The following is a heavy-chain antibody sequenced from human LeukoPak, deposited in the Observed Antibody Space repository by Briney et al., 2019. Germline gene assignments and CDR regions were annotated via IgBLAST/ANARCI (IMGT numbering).Heavy chain of an antibody. CDR2: TYYRSKWYN. CDR1: GNSVSSNSAA. D-gene: IGHD2-21*02. J-gene: IGHJ5*02. CDR3: ARGDPPPHNWFDP. V-gene: IGHV6-1*01. Sequence: SQTLSLTCAISGNSVSSNSAAWNWIRPSPSRGLEWLGRTYYRSKWYNDYAVSVKSRITINPDTSKNQFSLQLNSVTPEDTAVYYCARGDPPPHNWFDPWGQGTLVTVSS.